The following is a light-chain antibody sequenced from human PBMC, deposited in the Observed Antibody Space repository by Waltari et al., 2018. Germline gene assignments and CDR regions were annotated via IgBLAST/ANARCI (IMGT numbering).Light chain of an antibody. J-gene: IGKJ1*01. CDR1: ESISRW. CDR2: KAS. Sequence: DIQMTQSPATLSASVGDRVTITCRARESISRWLAWYQQKPGEAPKVLISKASSLESGVPSRFSGSGSGTEFTLSISSLEPDDYATYYCQQYKTHSRTFGQGTKV. CDR3: QQYKTHSRT. V-gene: IGKV1-5*03.